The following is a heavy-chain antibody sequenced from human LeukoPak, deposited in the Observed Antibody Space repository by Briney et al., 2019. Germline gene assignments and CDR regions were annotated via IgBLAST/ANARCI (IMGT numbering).Heavy chain of an antibody. CDR1: GGSISSYY. CDR3: AALGDYAVFGLDY. D-gene: IGHD4-17*01. J-gene: IGHJ4*02. Sequence: SETLSLTCSVSGGSISSYYWSWVRQPPGKGLEWLGNIYYTGSTNYNPSLKSRVIISIDTSKNQFSLRLSSVTAADTAVYYCAALGDYAVFGLDYWGQGTLVTVSS. CDR2: IYYTGST. V-gene: IGHV4-59*08.